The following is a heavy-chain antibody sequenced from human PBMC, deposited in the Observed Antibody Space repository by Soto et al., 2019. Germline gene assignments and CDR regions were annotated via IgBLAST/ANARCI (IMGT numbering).Heavy chain of an antibody. J-gene: IGHJ5*02. V-gene: IGHV2-5*02. D-gene: IGHD3-10*01. CDR2: FYWDDNR. CDR3: VSGSFPNWFDP. Sequence: QFTLKESGPTLVKPTQTLTLTCTFSGFSLSTNGVGVGWIRQPPGQALEWLALFYWDDNRRYSPSLSSRLTITKDTSKNQVVLTMTNMGPVDTATYYCVSGSFPNWFDPWGQGTLVTVSS. CDR1: GFSLSTNGVG.